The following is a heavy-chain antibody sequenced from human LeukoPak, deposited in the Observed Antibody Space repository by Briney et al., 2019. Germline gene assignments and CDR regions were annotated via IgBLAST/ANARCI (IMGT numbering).Heavy chain of an antibody. D-gene: IGHD3-16*01. J-gene: IGHJ4*02. Sequence: GGSLRLSCAASGFTFSSYWMHWIRQAPGKGLVWVSHINPDGSSTTYADSVKGRFTISRDNAKNTLYLQMNSLRAEDTAVYYCASSLGPDYWGLGTLVSVSS. CDR1: GFTFSSYW. V-gene: IGHV3-74*01. CDR2: INPDGSST. CDR3: ASSLGPDY.